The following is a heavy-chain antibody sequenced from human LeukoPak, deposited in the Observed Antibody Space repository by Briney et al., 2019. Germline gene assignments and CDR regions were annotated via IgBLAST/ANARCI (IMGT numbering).Heavy chain of an antibody. CDR2: IWYDGSNK. D-gene: IGHD5-18*01. CDR1: GFTFSSYG. V-gene: IGHV3-33*01. J-gene: IGHJ6*02. CDR3: ARDKGYSYGLGGYYYYYYGMDV. Sequence: GGSLRLSCAASGFTFSSYGMHWVRQAPGKGLEWVAVIWYDGSNKYYADSVKGRFTISRDNSKNTLYLQMNSLRAEDTAVYYCARDKGYSYGLGGYYYYYYGMDVWGQGTTVTVSS.